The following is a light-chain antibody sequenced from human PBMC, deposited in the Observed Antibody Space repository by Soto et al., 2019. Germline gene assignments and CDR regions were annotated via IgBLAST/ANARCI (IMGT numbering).Light chain of an antibody. J-gene: IGKJ4*01. V-gene: IGKV1-12*01. CDR3: LQTNSFPLT. Sequence: DIQMTQSPSSVSASVGDRVTITCRASQGISSYLAWYQQKPGKAPKPPIYVASSLESGVPSRFSGSGYETDFTLTISSLQPEDVATYYCLQTNSFPLTFGGGTKVEIK. CDR2: VAS. CDR1: QGISSY.